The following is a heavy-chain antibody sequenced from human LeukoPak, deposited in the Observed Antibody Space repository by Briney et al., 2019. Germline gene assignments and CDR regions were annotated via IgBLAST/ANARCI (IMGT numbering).Heavy chain of an antibody. J-gene: IGHJ5*02. CDR3: ARDSSGWYYWFDP. D-gene: IGHD6-19*01. CDR1: GGSFSGYY. Sequence: SETLSLTCAVYGGSFSGYYWSWIRQPPGKGLEWIGEINHSGSTNYNPSLKSRVTISVDTSKNQFSPKLSSVTAADTAVYYCARDSSGWYYWFDPWGQGTLVTVSS. CDR2: INHSGST. V-gene: IGHV4-34*01.